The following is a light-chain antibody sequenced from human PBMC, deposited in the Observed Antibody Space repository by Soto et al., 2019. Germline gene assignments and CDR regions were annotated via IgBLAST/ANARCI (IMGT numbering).Light chain of an antibody. J-gene: IGKJ2*01. V-gene: IGKV3-20*01. CDR1: QSVSSSY. Sequence: EIVLTQSPGTLSLSPGERATLSCRASQSVSSSYLAWYQQKPGQAPRLLIYGASSRATGIPDRFSGSGSGTDFTLTISRLEPDEFAVYYWQQYGSSSYTFGQGTKLEIK. CDR2: GAS. CDR3: QQYGSSSYT.